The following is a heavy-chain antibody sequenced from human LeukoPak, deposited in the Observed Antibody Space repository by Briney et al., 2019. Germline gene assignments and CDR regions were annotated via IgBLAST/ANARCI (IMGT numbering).Heavy chain of an antibody. J-gene: IGHJ4*02. D-gene: IGHD1-26*01. V-gene: IGHV4-59*01. CDR1: GGSFSSFY. CDR2: IYNSGGN. Sequence: SETLSLTCVVSGGSFSSFYWNWIRQPPGKGLEWIGYIYNSGGNNYNPSLKSRVTISVDTSKNQFSLKLSSVTAADTAVYYCARVYSGSYYEDYWGQGTLVTVSS. CDR3: ARVYSGSYYEDY.